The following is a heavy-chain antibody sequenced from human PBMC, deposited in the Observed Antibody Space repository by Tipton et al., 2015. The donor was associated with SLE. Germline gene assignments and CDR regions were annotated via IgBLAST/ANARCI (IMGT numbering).Heavy chain of an antibody. V-gene: IGHV3-20*04. J-gene: IGHJ4*02. CDR3: ARDFIDYIGAGDY. D-gene: IGHD4-11*01. Sequence: SLRLSCAGSGFTFYDYGMSWVRQPPGKGLEWVSGFNWNGGSTAYADSVRGRFTISRDNAKNSLYLQMDSLRVEDTAVYYCARDFIDYIGAGDYWGQGTLVTVSS. CDR2: FNWNGGST. CDR1: GFTFYDYG.